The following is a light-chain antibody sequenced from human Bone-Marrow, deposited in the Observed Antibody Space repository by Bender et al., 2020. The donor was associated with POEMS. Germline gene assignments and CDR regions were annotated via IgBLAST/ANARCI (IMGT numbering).Light chain of an antibody. CDR2: EVH. J-gene: IGLJ3*02. V-gene: IGLV2-23*02. CDR1: SSDVGSYTL. CDR3: CSYAGGSTHWV. Sequence: QSALTQPASLSGSPGQPITMSCTGTSSDVGSYTLVSWYQQHPGKAPKLIIYEVHKRPSGVSNRFSGSQSGNTASLTISGLQTEDEADYYCCSYAGGSTHWVFGGGTKLTVL.